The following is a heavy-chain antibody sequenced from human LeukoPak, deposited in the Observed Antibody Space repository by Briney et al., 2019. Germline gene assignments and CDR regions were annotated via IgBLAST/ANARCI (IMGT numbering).Heavy chain of an antibody. CDR1: GFTFSNYG. J-gene: IGHJ4*02. V-gene: IGHV3-30*02. CDR2: IRYDGSNK. CDR3: ARDRSGGEGFDY. Sequence: GGSLRLSCAASGFTFSNYGMHWVRQAPGKGLEWVAFIRYDGSNKYYADSVKGRFTISRDNSKNTLYVQMNSLRAEDTAVYYCARDRSGGEGFDYWGQGTLVTVSS. D-gene: IGHD1-26*01.